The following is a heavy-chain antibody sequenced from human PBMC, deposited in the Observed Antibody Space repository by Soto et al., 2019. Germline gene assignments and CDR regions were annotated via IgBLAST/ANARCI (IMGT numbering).Heavy chain of an antibody. Sequence: PGGSLRLSCAASGFTFTSYSMNWVRQAPGKGLEWVSYISSSSSTIYYADSMKGRFTISRDHAKNSLYLQVNSLRDEDTAVYYCVRGGATIFDYWGRGTLVTDS. D-gene: IGHD1-26*01. CDR2: ISSSSSTI. V-gene: IGHV3-48*02. CDR3: VRGGATIFDY. J-gene: IGHJ4*02. CDR1: GFTFTSYS.